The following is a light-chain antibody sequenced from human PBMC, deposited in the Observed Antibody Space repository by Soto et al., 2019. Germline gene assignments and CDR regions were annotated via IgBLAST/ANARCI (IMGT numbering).Light chain of an antibody. J-gene: IGKJ2*01. V-gene: IGKV3-20*01. CDR2: GAS. CDR3: QQYRT. CDR1: QGASSSY. Sequence: EIVLTQSPGTLSLSPGERATLSCRASQGASSSYLAWYQQKPGQAPSLLIYGASSRATGIPDRFSGSGSGTDFTLTISRLEPEDFAVYYCQQYRTFGQGTKLEIK.